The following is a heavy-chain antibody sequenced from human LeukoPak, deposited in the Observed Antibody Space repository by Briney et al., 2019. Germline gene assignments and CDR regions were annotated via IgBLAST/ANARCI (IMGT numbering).Heavy chain of an antibody. CDR2: ISSSSTYI. D-gene: IGHD2-8*01. J-gene: IGHJ6*03. CDR3: ARAMVYAGMDV. V-gene: IGHV3-21*01. CDR1: GFTFSSFG. Sequence: GGSLRLSCAASGFTFSSFGMNWVRQAPGKGLEWVSSISSSSTYIYYADSVKGRFTISRDNAKNSLYLQMNSLRAEDTAVYYCARAMVYAGMDVWGKGTTVTVSS.